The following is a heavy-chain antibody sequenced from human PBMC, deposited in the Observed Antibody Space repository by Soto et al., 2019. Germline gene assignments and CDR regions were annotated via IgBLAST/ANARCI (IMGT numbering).Heavy chain of an antibody. J-gene: IGHJ4*02. Sequence: SETLSLTCTVSGGSISSYYWSWIRQPPGKGLEWIGYIYYSGSTNYNPSLKSRVTISVDTSKNQFSLKLSSVTAADTAVYYCARTRGYSYPYYIDYWGQGTLVTVSS. CDR1: GGSISSYY. CDR2: IYYSGST. D-gene: IGHD5-18*01. CDR3: ARTRGYSYPYYIDY. V-gene: IGHV4-59*01.